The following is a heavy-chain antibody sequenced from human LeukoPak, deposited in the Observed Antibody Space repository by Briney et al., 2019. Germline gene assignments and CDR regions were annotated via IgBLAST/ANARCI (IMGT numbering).Heavy chain of an antibody. J-gene: IGHJ6*02. CDR1: GYTFTSYG. Sequence: ASVKVSCKASGYTFTSYGISWVRQAPGQGLEWMGWISAYNGNTNYAQKLQGRVTMTTDTSTSTAYMELRSLRSDDTAVYYCARGPTLTTGYYYYGMDVWGQGTTVTVSS. V-gene: IGHV1-18*01. CDR2: ISAYNGNT. D-gene: IGHD4-11*01. CDR3: ARGPTLTTGYYYYGMDV.